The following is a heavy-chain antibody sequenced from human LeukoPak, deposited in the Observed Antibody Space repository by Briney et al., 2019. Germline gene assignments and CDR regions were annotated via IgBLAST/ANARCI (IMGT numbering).Heavy chain of an antibody. V-gene: IGHV4-4*07. Sequence: TSETLSLTCTVSGGSISSYYWSWIRQPAGKGLEWIGRIYTSGSTNYNPSLKSRVTMSVDTSKNQFSLKLSSVTAADTAVYYCASSSVEKPLDYWGQRTLVTVSS. CDR1: GGSISSYY. CDR3: ASSSVEKPLDY. J-gene: IGHJ4*02. CDR2: IYTSGST. D-gene: IGHD6-13*01.